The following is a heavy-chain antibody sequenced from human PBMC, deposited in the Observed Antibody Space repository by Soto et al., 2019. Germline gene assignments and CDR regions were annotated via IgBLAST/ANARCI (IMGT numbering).Heavy chain of an antibody. CDR1: GGSISSGDYY. V-gene: IGHV4-30-4*01. CDR3: ARGIPMVT. Sequence: PSETLSLTCTVSGGSISSGDYYWSWIRQPPGKGLEWIGYIYYSGSTSYNPSLRTRLTISVDTSKNQFSLKLNSVTAADTAVYYCARGIPMVTWGQGTLVTVSS. J-gene: IGHJ5*02. D-gene: IGHD3-10*01. CDR2: IYYSGST.